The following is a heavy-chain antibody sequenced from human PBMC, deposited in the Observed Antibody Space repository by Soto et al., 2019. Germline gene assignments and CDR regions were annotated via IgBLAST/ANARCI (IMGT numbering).Heavy chain of an antibody. CDR3: IADTSMVSGAFDI. CDR2: IKRKKDGGTT. D-gene: IGHD5-18*01. V-gene: IGHV3-15*07. Sequence: EVQLVGSGGGLVKPGGSLTLSCAAYGFTFSNAWMNWVRQIPGKGLEWVGRIKRKKDGGTTDYAAPVKDRFTISRDDSKNTLYLQMSSLKTEDTAIYYCIADTSMVSGAFDIWGQGAVVTVSS. CDR1: GFTFSNAW. J-gene: IGHJ3*02.